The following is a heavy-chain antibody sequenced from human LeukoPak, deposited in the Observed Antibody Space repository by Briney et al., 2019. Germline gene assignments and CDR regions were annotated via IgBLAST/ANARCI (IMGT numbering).Heavy chain of an antibody. CDR3: ARISLESSGWYSLDY. Sequence: PGGSLRLSCAASGFTFSTYGMHWVRQAPGKGLEWVAVIWYDGSNKYYADSVKGRFTISRDNSKNTLYLQMNSLRAEDTAVYSCARISLESSGWYSLDYWGQGTLVTVSS. CDR2: IWYDGSNK. J-gene: IGHJ4*02. CDR1: GFTFSTYG. D-gene: IGHD6-19*01. V-gene: IGHV3-33*01.